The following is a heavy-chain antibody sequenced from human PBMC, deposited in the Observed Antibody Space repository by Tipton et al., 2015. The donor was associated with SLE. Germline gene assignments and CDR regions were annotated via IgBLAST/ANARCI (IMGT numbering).Heavy chain of an antibody. Sequence: SLRLSCAASGFTVSSYYMSWVRQAPGKGLEWVANIKQDGSEKYYVDSVKGRFTISRDNAKNSLYLQMNSLRAEDTAVYYCARDVMSDYIWGSYRTSGMDVWGQGTTVTVSS. J-gene: IGHJ6*02. V-gene: IGHV3-7*01. CDR3: ARDVMSDYIWGSYRTSGMDV. CDR1: GFTVSSYY. CDR2: IKQDGSEK. D-gene: IGHD3-16*02.